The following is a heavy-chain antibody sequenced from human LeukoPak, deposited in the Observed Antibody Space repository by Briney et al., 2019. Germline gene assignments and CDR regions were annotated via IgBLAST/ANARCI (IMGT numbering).Heavy chain of an antibody. V-gene: IGHV3-30-3*01. CDR2: ISYDGSNK. CDR3: LKYYFDY. CDR1: GFTFSSYA. J-gene: IGHJ4*02. Sequence: PGGSLRLSCAASGFTFSSYAMHWVRQAPGKGLEWVAVISYDGSNKYYADSVKGRFTISRDSSKNTLYLQMNSLRAEDTAVYYCLKYYFDYWGQGTLVTVSS.